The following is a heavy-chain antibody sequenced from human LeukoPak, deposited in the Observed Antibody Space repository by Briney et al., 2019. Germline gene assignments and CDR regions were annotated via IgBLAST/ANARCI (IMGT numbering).Heavy chain of an antibody. Sequence: GGSLRLSCAASGFTFSSDAMSWVRQAPGKGLEWVSAISGSGGSTYYADSVKGRFTISRDNSKNTLYLQMNSLRAEDTAVYYCAKDASGSYFNGMDVWGQGTTVTVSS. CDR2: ISGSGGST. CDR1: GFTFSSDA. CDR3: AKDASGSYFNGMDV. D-gene: IGHD3-10*01. V-gene: IGHV3-23*01. J-gene: IGHJ6*02.